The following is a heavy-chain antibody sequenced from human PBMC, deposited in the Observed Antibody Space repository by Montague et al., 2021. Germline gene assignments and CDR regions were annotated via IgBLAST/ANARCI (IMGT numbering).Heavy chain of an antibody. V-gene: IGHV6-1*01. J-gene: IGHJ5*02. CDR3: AIGWQKRFDP. CDR2: TCYRSEWYN. Sequence: CAISGDSDCIEDATWNWDRQTPAIQLGQLVVTCYRSEWYNEYAISVKSRITVNPDTSKNQFSLLLNSVTPEDTAVYYCAIGWQKRFDPWGQGTLVTVSS. D-gene: IGHD5-24*01. CDR1: GDSDCIEDAT.